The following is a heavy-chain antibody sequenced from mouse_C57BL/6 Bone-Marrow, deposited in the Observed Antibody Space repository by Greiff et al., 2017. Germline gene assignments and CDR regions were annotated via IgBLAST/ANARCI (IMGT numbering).Heavy chain of an antibody. D-gene: IGHD1-1*01. Sequence: QVQLQQSGAELARPGASVKLSCKASGYTFTSYGISWVKQRTGQGLEWIGEIYPRSGNTYYNEKFKGKATLTADKSSSTAYMALRSLTSEDSAVYFCARSDYGSSWYVDVWGTGTTVTVSS. CDR1: GYTFTSYG. CDR3: ARSDYGSSWYVDV. CDR2: IYPRSGNT. V-gene: IGHV1-81*01. J-gene: IGHJ1*03.